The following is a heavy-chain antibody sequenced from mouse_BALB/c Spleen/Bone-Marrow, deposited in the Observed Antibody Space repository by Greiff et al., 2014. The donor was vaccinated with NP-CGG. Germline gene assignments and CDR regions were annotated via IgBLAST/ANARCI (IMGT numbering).Heavy chain of an antibody. CDR1: GFTFSSYG. V-gene: IGHV5-6*01. D-gene: IGHD1-1*01. J-gene: IGHJ2*01. Sequence: EVKLVEPGGDLVKPGGSLKLSCAASGFTFSSYGMSWVRQTPDKRLEWVATISSGGSYTYYPDSVKGRFTISRDNAKNTLYLQMSSLKSEDTARYYCARPTTVVATGGSFDYWGQGTTLTVSS. CDR3: ARPTTVVATGGSFDY. CDR2: ISSGGSYT.